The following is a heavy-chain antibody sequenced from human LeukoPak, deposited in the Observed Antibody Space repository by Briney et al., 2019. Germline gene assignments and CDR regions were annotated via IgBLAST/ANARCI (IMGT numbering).Heavy chain of an antibody. J-gene: IGHJ6*03. CDR1: GFTFSNFA. CDR3: AREVVTAMVIYLSGTYYYYMDV. Sequence: GGSLRLSCAASGFTFSNFAMSWVRQAPGKGLEWVSYISSSGSTIYYADSVKGRFTISRDNAKNSLYLQMNSLRAEDTAVYYCAREVVTAMVIYLSGTYYYYMDVWGKGTTVTVSS. D-gene: IGHD5-18*01. CDR2: ISSSGSTI. V-gene: IGHV3-48*04.